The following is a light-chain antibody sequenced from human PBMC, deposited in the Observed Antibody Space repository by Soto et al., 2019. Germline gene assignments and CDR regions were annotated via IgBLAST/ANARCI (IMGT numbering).Light chain of an antibody. Sequence: ETMMTQSAATLSVSPGERATLSCRASQSVSSNLAWYQQKPGQAPRLLIYGASTRATGIPDRFSGSGSGTDFTLTISRLEPEDFAVYYCQQYGSSPPITFGQRTRLEIK. CDR2: GAS. CDR3: QQYGSSPPIT. CDR1: QSVSSN. J-gene: IGKJ5*01. V-gene: IGKV3-20*01.